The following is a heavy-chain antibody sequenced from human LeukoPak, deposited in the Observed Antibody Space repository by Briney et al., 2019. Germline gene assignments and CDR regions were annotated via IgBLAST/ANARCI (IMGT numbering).Heavy chain of an antibody. Sequence: SDTLSLTCAVSGYSISSGYYWGWIRQPPGKGLEWIGSIYHSGSTYYNPSLKSRVTISVDTSKNQFSLKLSSVTAADTAVYYCARDLGVYGSGTFDPWGQGTLVTVSS. V-gene: IGHV4-38-2*02. CDR2: IYHSGST. CDR3: ARDLGVYGSGTFDP. D-gene: IGHD3-10*01. CDR1: GYSISSGYY. J-gene: IGHJ5*02.